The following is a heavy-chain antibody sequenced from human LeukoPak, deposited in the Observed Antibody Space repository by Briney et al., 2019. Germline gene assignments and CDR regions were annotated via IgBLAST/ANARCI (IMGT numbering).Heavy chain of an antibody. D-gene: IGHD6-19*01. CDR2: IYYSGST. Sequence: SETLSLTCTVSGGSISSYYWSWIRQPPGKGLEWIGYIYYSGSTNYNPSLKSRVTISVDTSKNQFSLKLCSVTAADTAVYYCASYLQWLGAFDIWGQGTMVTVSS. V-gene: IGHV4-59*08. CDR3: ASYLQWLGAFDI. J-gene: IGHJ3*02. CDR1: GGSISSYY.